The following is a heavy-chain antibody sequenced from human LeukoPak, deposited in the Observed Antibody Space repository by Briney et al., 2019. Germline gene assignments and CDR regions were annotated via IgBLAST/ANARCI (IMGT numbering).Heavy chain of an antibody. CDR1: GYTLTGYY. J-gene: IGHJ6*03. Sequence: ASVKVSCKASGYTLTGYYMHCVPQAPGQGPEWMGWLNPNSGGTNYAQKLQGRVTMTRDTSITTAYMELSSLRPDDTAVYYCARGAATGTLWYYYYYMDVWGKGTTVTVSS. V-gene: IGHV1-2*02. D-gene: IGHD6-13*01. CDR3: ARGAATGTLWYYYYYMDV. CDR2: LNPNSGGT.